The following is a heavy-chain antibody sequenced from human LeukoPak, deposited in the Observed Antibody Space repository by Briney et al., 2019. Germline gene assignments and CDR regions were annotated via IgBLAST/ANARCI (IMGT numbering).Heavy chain of an antibody. CDR2: IKQDGSEK. CDR3: ARVRNGKHEFWTGYYFYFEY. J-gene: IGHJ4*02. CDR1: GFTFSSYW. D-gene: IGHD3/OR15-3a*01. Sequence: PGGSLRLSCAASGFTFSSYWLSWVRQAPGKGLEWVANIKQDGSEKYYVESVKGRFTISRDNARDSLYLQMNSLRVEDTAVYYCARVRNGKHEFWTGYYFYFEYWGQGNLVTVSS. V-gene: IGHV3-7*01.